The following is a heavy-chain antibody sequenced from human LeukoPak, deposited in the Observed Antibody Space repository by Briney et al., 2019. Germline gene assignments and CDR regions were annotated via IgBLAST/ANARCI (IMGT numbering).Heavy chain of an antibody. D-gene: IGHD6-13*01. CDR2: ISSSSSYI. CDR3: ARDLSSSSYTYYFDY. J-gene: IGHJ4*02. V-gene: IGHV3-21*01. CDR1: GFTFSSYS. Sequence: GGSLRLSCAASGFTFSSYSMNWVRQAPGKGLEWVSSISSSSSYIYYADSVKGRFTISRDNAKNSLYLQMNSLRAEDTAVYYCARDLSSSSYTYYFDYWGQGTLVTVSS.